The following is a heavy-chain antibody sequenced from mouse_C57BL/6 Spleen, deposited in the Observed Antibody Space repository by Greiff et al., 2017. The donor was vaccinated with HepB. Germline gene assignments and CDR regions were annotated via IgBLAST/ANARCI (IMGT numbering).Heavy chain of an antibody. D-gene: IGHD2-4*01. CDR2: ISSGGDYI. Sequence: EVKLQESGEGLVKPGGSLKLSCAASGFTFSSYAMSWVRQTPEKRLEWVAYISSGGDYIYYADTVKGRFTISRDNARNTLYLQMSSLKSEDTAMYYCTRADDYDGRWYFDVWGTGTTVTVSS. CDR3: TRADDYDGRWYFDV. CDR1: GFTFSSYA. J-gene: IGHJ1*03. V-gene: IGHV5-9-1*02.